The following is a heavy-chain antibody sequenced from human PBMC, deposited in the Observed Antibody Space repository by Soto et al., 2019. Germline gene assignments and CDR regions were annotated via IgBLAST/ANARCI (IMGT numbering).Heavy chain of an antibody. J-gene: IGHJ4*02. V-gene: IGHV3-48*01. CDR3: ARGGGCSGGSCNFDY. CDR2: ISSSSSTI. Sequence: EVQLVESGGGLVQPGGSLRLSCAASGFTFSSYSMNWVRQAPGKGLAWVSYISSSSSTIYYADSVKGRFTIARDNAKNALYLQMNSLRAEDTAVYYCARGGGCSGGSCNFDYWGQGTLVTVSS. CDR1: GFTFSSYS. D-gene: IGHD2-15*01.